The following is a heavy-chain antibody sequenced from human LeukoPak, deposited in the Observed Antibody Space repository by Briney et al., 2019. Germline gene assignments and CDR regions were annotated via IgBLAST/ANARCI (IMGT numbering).Heavy chain of an antibody. CDR3: ARVRVDGSGSYYYFDY. V-gene: IGHV1-8*01. J-gene: IGHJ4*02. CDR2: MNPNSGNT. D-gene: IGHD3-10*01. CDR1: RYTFASYD. Sequence: ASVKVSCKASRYTFASYDINWVRQATGQGREWMGWMNPNSGNTGYAQKFQGRVTMPRNTSISTAYMGLGSLRSQDTAVYYCARVRVDGSGSYYYFDYWGQGALVTVSS.